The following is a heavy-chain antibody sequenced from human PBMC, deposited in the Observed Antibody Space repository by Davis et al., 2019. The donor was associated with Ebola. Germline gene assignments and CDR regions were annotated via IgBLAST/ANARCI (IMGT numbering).Heavy chain of an antibody. CDR3: ARETGTSWFDP. CDR1: GGTFSSYA. Sequence: ASVKVSCKASGGTFSSYAISWVRQAPGQGLEWMGIINPSGGSTSYAQKFQGRVTMTRDTSTSTVYMELSSLRSEDTAVYYCARETGTSWFDPWGQGTLVTVSS. CDR2: INPSGGST. D-gene: IGHD1-7*01. V-gene: IGHV1-46*01. J-gene: IGHJ5*02.